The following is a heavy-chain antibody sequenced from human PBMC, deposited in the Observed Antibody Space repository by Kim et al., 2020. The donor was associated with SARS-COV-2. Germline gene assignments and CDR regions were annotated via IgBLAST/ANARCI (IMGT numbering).Heavy chain of an antibody. CDR3: ARGLGGWLQSYYFDY. CDR2: IYYSGST. V-gene: IGHV4-59*01. Sequence: SKTLSLTCTVSGGSISSYYWSWIRQPPGKGLEWIGYIYYSGSTNYNPSLKSRVTISVDTSKNQFSLKLSSVTAADTAVYYCARGLGGWLQSYYFDYWGQG. D-gene: IGHD5-12*01. CDR1: GGSISSYY. J-gene: IGHJ4*02.